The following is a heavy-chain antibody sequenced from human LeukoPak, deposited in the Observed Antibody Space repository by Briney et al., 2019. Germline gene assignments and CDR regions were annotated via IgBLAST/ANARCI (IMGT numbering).Heavy chain of an antibody. V-gene: IGHV3-15*01. CDR1: GFSISNDW. J-gene: IGHJ4*02. Sequence: GGSLRLSCAASGFSISNDWMSWVRQAPGKGLEWIGRVKSKASGETTDYAAPVKGRFTISRDDAKNTPYLQMNSLKTEDTAVYYCTLIKGWGSGSYYLDYWGQGTLVTVSS. CDR3: TLIKGWGSGSYYLDY. D-gene: IGHD3-10*01. CDR2: VKSKASGETT.